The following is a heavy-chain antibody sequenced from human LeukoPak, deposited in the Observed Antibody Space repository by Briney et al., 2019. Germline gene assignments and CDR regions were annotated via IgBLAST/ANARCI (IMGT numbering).Heavy chain of an antibody. CDR1: GFTPIDDY. J-gene: IGHJ5*02. D-gene: IGHD5-12*01. Sequence: GGSLRLSCVPSGFTPIDDYTSWGRPAPGGGLGCVSYISSIVVTTYYADSVKDRFTSSRDNAKNSLYLQMNRLRAEDTAVYYCARDPPSGYDSLDKNEQMDWFDPWGQGTLVTVSS. CDR2: ISSIVVTT. V-gene: IGHV3-11*01. CDR3: ARDPPSGYDSLDKNEQMDWFDP.